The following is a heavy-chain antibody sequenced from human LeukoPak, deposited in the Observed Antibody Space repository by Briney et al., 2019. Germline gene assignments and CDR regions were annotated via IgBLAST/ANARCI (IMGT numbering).Heavy chain of an antibody. V-gene: IGHV4-38-2*02. J-gene: IGHJ4*02. CDR2: FYHSGIT. D-gene: IGHD5-24*01. CDR3: ARHRSGWLQSSFDY. CDR1: GYSISSGYF. Sequence: ASETLSLTCTVSGYSISSGYFWGWIRQPPGKGLEWIGSFYHSGITYYNPSLKSRVTISVEMSKNQFSLKLSSVTAADTAVYYCARHRSGWLQSSFDYWGQGTLVTVPS.